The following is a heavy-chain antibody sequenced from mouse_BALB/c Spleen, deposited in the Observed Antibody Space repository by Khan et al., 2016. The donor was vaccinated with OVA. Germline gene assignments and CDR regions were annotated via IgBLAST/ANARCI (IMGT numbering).Heavy chain of an antibody. CDR2: ISRGGDYT. CDR3: SSHLTGSFAY. CDR1: GFTFSSYS. J-gene: IGHJ3*01. Sequence: EVELVESGGDLVKPGGSLKFSCAASGFTFSSYSMSWVRQTPDKRLEWVATISRGGDYTYYSDNVKGRFTISRDNAKNTLYLQMSSLKSEDKAMYYCSSHLTGSFAYWGQGTLVTVSA. D-gene: IGHD4-1*01. V-gene: IGHV5-6*01.